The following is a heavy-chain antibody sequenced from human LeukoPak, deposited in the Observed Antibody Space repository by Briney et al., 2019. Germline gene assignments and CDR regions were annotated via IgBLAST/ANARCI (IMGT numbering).Heavy chain of an antibody. Sequence: SETLSLTCTVSGGSISSGGYYWSWIRQPPGKGLEWIGYISYSGSTYYNPSLKSRVTISLDTSKNQFALKLNSATAADTAVYFCARLRRGYTYGSGSDWLDPWGQGTSVTVSS. J-gene: IGHJ5*02. CDR1: GGSISSGGYY. V-gene: IGHV4-61*08. D-gene: IGHD5-18*01. CDR3: ARLRRGYTYGSGSDWLDP. CDR2: ISYSGST.